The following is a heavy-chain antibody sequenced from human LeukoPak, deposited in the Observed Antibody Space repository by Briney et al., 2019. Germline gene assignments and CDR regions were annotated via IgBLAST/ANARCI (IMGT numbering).Heavy chain of an antibody. CDR2: IYGDDET. Sequence: GGSLRLSCAASGFTITTNYMNWVRQAPGKGLEWVSVIYGDDETNYADSVKGRFTISRDNAKNSLYLQMNSLRAEDTAVYYCARNSGYDILTGYPISDAFDIWGQGTMVTVSS. V-gene: IGHV3-53*01. CDR1: GFTITTNY. D-gene: IGHD3-9*01. CDR3: ARNSGYDILTGYPISDAFDI. J-gene: IGHJ3*02.